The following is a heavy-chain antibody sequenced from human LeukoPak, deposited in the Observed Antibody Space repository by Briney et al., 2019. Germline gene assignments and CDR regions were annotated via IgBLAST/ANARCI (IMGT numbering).Heavy chain of an antibody. CDR3: TKDLTPGGADV. CDR1: GFTSQNYA. D-gene: IGHD2-15*01. Sequence: GWSLRLSCAVSGFTSQNYAIHWVRQGPGKGLEWVSGLGLNSGRIDYADSVKGRFTLSRDNAKNSLYLQMNSLRAEDTALYYCTKDLTPGGADVWGQGTTVTVSS. J-gene: IGHJ6*02. V-gene: IGHV3-9*02. CDR2: LGLNSGRI.